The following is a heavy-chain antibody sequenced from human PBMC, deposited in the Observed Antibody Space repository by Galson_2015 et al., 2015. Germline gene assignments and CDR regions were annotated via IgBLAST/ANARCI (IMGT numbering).Heavy chain of an antibody. CDR2: STSSSTYM. Sequence: SLRLSCAASGFTFSSYNMDWVRQAPGKGLEWVSSSTSSSTYMYYADSVKGRFTIARDNAKNSLFLQMNSLRAEDTAVYYCARHHGGYSSGWYFFDYWGQGTLVTVSS. CDR1: GFTFSSYN. J-gene: IGHJ4*02. V-gene: IGHV3-21*01. D-gene: IGHD6-19*01. CDR3: ARHHGGYSSGWYFFDY.